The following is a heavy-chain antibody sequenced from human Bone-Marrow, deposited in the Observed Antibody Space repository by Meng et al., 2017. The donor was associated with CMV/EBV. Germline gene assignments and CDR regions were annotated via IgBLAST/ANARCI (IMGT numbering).Heavy chain of an antibody. CDR3: ARVGSIAAAGDFDY. Sequence: VSCGSISSSHWWSWVRQPPGKGLEWIGEIYHSGSTNYNPSLKSRVTISVDKSKNQFSLKLSSVTAADTAVYYCARVGSIAAAGDFDYWGQGTLVTVSS. D-gene: IGHD6-13*01. CDR1: CGSISSSHW. CDR2: IYHSGST. V-gene: IGHV4-4*02. J-gene: IGHJ4*02.